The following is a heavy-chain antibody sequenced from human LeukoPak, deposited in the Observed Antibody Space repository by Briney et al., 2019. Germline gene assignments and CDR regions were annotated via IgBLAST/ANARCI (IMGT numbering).Heavy chain of an antibody. CDR2: ISRSGKYR. CDR1: GFTLSDYS. Sequence: GGSLRLSCVGSGFTLSDYSMTWVRQAPGKGLEWVSSISRSGKYRDDADSGKGLFTISRDNAKNSLYLQMNGLRGEGTAVYYSARGFDSCYCGEGTLVTVSS. V-gene: IGHV3-21*01. CDR3: ARGFDSCY. J-gene: IGHJ4*02. D-gene: IGHD3-9*01.